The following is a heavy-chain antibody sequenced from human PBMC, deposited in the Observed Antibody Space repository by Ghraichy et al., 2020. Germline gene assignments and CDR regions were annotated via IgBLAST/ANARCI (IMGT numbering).Heavy chain of an antibody. Sequence: GGSLRLSCAASGFTFSSYAMSWVRQAPGKGLEWVSAISGSGGSTYYADSVKGRFTISRDNSKNTLYLQMNSLRAEDTAVYYCAGYYYDSSGYGAFDIWGQGTMVTVSS. D-gene: IGHD3-22*01. CDR3: AGYYYDSSGYGAFDI. J-gene: IGHJ3*02. CDR2: ISGSGGST. CDR1: GFTFSSYA. V-gene: IGHV3-23*01.